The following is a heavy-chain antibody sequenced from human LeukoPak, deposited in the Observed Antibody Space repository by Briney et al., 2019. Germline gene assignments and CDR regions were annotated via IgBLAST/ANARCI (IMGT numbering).Heavy chain of an antibody. D-gene: IGHD3-9*01. CDR2: ISWDSGNI. CDR1: GFTFGDYA. CDR3: AKEIKGYYDILTAYPREGDYYYYGMDV. V-gene: IGHV3-9*01. Sequence: PGGSLRLSCTASGFTFGDYAMHWVRQAPGKGLEWVSGISWDSGNIGYADSVKGRFTISRDNAKNSLYLQMNSLREEDTALYYCAKEIKGYYDILTAYPREGDYYYYGMDVWGQGTTVTVSS. J-gene: IGHJ6*02.